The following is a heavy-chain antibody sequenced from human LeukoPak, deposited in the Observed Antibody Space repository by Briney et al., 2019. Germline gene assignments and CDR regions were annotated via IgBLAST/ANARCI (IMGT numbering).Heavy chain of an antibody. D-gene: IGHD3-10*01. Sequence: TLSLTCTVSGGSISSYYWSWIRQPAGKGLEWIGRIYTSGSTNYNPSLKSRVTMSVDTSKNQFSLKLSSVTAADTAVYYCARDGFYGSGSYWDAFDIWGQGTMVTVSS. CDR3: ARDGFYGSGSYWDAFDI. J-gene: IGHJ3*02. V-gene: IGHV4-4*07. CDR2: IYTSGST. CDR1: GGSISSYY.